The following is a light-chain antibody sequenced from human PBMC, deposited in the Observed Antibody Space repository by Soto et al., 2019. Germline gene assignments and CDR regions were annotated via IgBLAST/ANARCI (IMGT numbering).Light chain of an antibody. J-gene: IGKJ1*01. CDR2: DAS. CDR1: QSISSW. CDR3: QQFYSYSPAWT. Sequence: DIQMTQSPSTLSASVGDRVTITCRASQSISSWLAWYQQKPGKAPKLLIYDASSLESGVPSRFSGSGSGTDFTPTISSLQADDFATYYCQQFYSYSPAWTFGQGTKVDIK. V-gene: IGKV1-5*01.